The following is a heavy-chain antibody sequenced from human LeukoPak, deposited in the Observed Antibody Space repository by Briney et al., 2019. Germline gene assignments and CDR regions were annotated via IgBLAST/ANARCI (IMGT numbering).Heavy chain of an antibody. CDR3: AKHLTATNTYIFFGLDV. CDR2: INWNGGGT. D-gene: IGHD1-26*01. J-gene: IGHJ6*02. Sequence: GGSLRLSCAATGYIFKDYGMHWVRHPPGKGREWVSAINWNGGGTDYADSVKGRFTIFRDNAKNSLYLQLSSLRPEDTALYYCAKHLTATNTYIFFGLDVWGQGTSVTVSS. V-gene: IGHV3-9*01. CDR1: GYIFKDYG.